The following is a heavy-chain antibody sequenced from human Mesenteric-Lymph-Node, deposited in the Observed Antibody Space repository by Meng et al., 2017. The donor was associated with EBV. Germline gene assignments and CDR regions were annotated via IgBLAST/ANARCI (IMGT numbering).Heavy chain of an antibody. CDR2: MNPNSGNT. D-gene: IGHD6-13*01. Sequence: QVQLVQSGAAVKKPGASVKVSCKASGYTFTSYDINWVRQATGQGLEWMGWMNPNSGNTGYAQKFQGRVTMTRNTSISTAYMELSSLRSEDTAVYYCARQHDSSSWPIQTHWGQGTMVTVSA. CDR3: ARQHDSSSWPIQTH. V-gene: IGHV1-8*01. J-gene: IGHJ4*02. CDR1: GYTFTSYD.